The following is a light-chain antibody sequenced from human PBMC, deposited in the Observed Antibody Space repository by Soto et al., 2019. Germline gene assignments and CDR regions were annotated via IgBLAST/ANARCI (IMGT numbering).Light chain of an antibody. CDR1: QGIIDY. CDR3: QKYDSAPLA. CDR2: GAS. V-gene: IGKV1-27*01. J-gene: IGKJ1*01. Sequence: DIQMTQSPSSLSASVGDRVTITCRASQGIIDYLAWYQQKPGKSPKLLIYGASTLHSGVPSRFSGSGAGTDFSLTISSLQPEDVATYYCQKYDSAPLAFGPGTKVEVK.